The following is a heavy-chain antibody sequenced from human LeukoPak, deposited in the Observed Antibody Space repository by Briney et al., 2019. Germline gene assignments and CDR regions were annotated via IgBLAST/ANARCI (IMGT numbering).Heavy chain of an antibody. V-gene: IGHV1-2*02. CDR1: GYTSTDFY. J-gene: IGHJ4*02. D-gene: IGHD1-26*01. Sequence: ASVKVSCKASGYTSTDFYMHWVRQAPGLGLEWVGWINPDSGATNFAQKFQGRVTMTRDTSISTAYMELSRLRSDDTAVYYCARGYGSLDYWGQGTLVTVSS. CDR3: ARGYGSLDY. CDR2: INPDSGAT.